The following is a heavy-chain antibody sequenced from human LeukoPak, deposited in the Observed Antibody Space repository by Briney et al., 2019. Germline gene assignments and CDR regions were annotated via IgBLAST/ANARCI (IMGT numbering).Heavy chain of an antibody. Sequence: GRSLRLSCAASGFTFSHYAMHWVRQAPGKGLEWVAVISSDASNKYYADSVKGRFTISRDNSKNTLYLQMNSLRAEDTAVYYCTKRGDDGDYPYYFDYWGQGTLVTVSS. CDR1: GFTFSHYA. CDR3: TKRGDDGDYPYYFDY. CDR2: ISSDASNK. V-gene: IGHV3-30*03. D-gene: IGHD4-17*01. J-gene: IGHJ4*02.